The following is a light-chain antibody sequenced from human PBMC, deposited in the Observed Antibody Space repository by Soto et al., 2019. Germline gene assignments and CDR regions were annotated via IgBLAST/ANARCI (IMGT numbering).Light chain of an antibody. J-gene: IGLJ1*01. CDR3: CSYAGAFTYV. V-gene: IGLV2-14*01. Sequence: QSVLAQPASVSGSPGQSITISCTGTSSDVGGYNYVSWHQQHPGKAPKLMIFEVSNRPSGVPDRFSGSKSGNTASLTISGLQAEDEADYYCCSYAGAFTYVFGSGTKVTVL. CDR2: EVS. CDR1: SSDVGGYNY.